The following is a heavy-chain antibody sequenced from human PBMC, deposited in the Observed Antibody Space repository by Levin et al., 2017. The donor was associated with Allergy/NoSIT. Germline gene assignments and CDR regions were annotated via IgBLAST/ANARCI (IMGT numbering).Heavy chain of an antibody. CDR2: INPNSGGT. CDR1: GYTFTGYY. V-gene: IGHV1-2*02. CDR3: ASSPEPPEPDILTGYYSY. Sequence: ASVKVSCKASGYTFTGYYMHWVRQAPGQGLEWMGWINPNSGGTNYAQKFQGRVTMTRDTSISTAYMELSRLRSDDTAVYYCASSPEPPEPDILTGYYSYWGQGTLVTVSS. J-gene: IGHJ4*02. D-gene: IGHD3-9*01.